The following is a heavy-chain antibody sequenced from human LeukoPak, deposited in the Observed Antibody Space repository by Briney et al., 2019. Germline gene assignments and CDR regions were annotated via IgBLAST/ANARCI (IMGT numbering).Heavy chain of an antibody. J-gene: IGHJ6*03. CDR1: GDSVSSNSAA. D-gene: IGHD1-14*01. CDR3: XXXKDTTGYYYYYMDV. Sequence: SQTLSLTCAISGDSVSSNSAAWNWIRQSPSRGLEWLGRTYYRSKWYNDYAVSVKSRITINPDTSKNQFSLQLNSVTPEDTAVXXXXXXKDTTGYYYYYMDVWGKGTTVTVSS. CDR2: TYYRSKWYN. V-gene: IGHV6-1*01.